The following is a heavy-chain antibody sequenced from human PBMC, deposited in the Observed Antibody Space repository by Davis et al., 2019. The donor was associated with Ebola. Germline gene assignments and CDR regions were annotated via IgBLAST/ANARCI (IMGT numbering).Heavy chain of an antibody. CDR2: ITTNTESP. CDR3: ARGMGELALN. Sequence: ASVKVSCKASGYSFTDFAINWLRQAPGQRFEWLGWITTNTESPTYSRGFSERFAFSLDTSVDTAFLQINNLRAEDTAIYYCARGMGELALNWGQGTLVTVSS. J-gene: IGHJ4*02. V-gene: IGHV7-4-1*02. CDR1: GYSFTDFA. D-gene: IGHD3-16*01.